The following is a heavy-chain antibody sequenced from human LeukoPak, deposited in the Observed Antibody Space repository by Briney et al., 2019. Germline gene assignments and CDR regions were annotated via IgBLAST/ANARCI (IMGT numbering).Heavy chain of an antibody. D-gene: IGHD3-22*01. V-gene: IGHV3-53*01. Sequence: GGSLRLSCAASGFTFSSYSMNWVRQAPGKGLEWVSIIYSGGSTYYADSVKGRFTISRDNSKNTLYLQMNSLRAEDTAVYYCARVDSSGYYDYWGQGTLVTVSS. CDR3: ARVDSSGYYDY. J-gene: IGHJ4*02. CDR1: GFTFSSYS. CDR2: IYSGGST.